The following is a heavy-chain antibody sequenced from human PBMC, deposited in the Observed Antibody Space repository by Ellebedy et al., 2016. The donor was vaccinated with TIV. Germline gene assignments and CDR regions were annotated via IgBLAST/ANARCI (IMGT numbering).Heavy chain of an antibody. D-gene: IGHD6-19*01. Sequence: SETLSLTXTVSGGSISSSSYYWGWIRQPPGKGLEWIGSIYYSGSTYYNPSLKSRVTISVDTSKNHFSLKLSSVTAADTAVYYCARQWLPTYYFDYWGQGTLVTVSS. V-gene: IGHV4-39*01. CDR2: IYYSGST. CDR3: ARQWLPTYYFDY. CDR1: GGSISSSSYY. J-gene: IGHJ4*02.